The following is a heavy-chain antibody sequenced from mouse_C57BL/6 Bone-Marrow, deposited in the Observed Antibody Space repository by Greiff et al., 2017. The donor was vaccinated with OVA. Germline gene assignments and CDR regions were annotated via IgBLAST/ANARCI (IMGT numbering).Heavy chain of an antibody. CDR2: IYPGHSDT. CDR3: TILLRSPFDY. D-gene: IGHD1-1*01. Sequence: VQLQQSGTVLARPGASVKMSCKTSGYTFTSYWMHWVTQRPGQGLEWIGAIYPGHSDTSYNQKFKGKAKLTAVTSASTAYMELSSLTNEDSAVYYCTILLRSPFDYWGQGTTLTVSS. CDR1: GYTFTSYW. J-gene: IGHJ2*01. V-gene: IGHV1-5*01.